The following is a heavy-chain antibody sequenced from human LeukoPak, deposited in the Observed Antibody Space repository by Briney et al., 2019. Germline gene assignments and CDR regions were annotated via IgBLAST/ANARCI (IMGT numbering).Heavy chain of an antibody. J-gene: IGHJ2*01. CDR1: GYTSINYG. CDR3: ARVSTNSRVAGYDPPWYFDL. D-gene: IGHD5-12*01. V-gene: IGHV1-18*04. Sequence: ASVTVSSKASGYTSINYGFSWGRQAPRQGLEWMGWISAYNGNTNYLQKLQSTVTITTDTSTNTVYMGLRSLRSEDTAVYYCARVSTNSRVAGYDPPWYFDLWGGGTPVT. CDR2: ISAYNGNT.